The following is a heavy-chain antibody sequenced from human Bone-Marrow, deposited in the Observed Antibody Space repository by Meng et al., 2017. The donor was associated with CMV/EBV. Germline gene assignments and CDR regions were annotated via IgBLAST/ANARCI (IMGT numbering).Heavy chain of an antibody. V-gene: IGHV1-2*02. Sequence: VSVKVSCKPSGHTFSDYYLHWVRQAPGQGLEWMGWINPNSGGTNYAQKFQGRVTMTRDTSISTAYMELSRLRSDDTAVYYCARGSFRVIAIPVLSHGFDPWGQGTLVTVSS. J-gene: IGHJ5*02. CDR2: INPNSGGT. D-gene: IGHD2-21*01. CDR1: GHTFSDYY. CDR3: ARGSFRVIAIPVLSHGFDP.